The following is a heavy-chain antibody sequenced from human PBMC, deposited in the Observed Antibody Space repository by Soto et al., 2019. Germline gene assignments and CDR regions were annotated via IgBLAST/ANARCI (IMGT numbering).Heavy chain of an antibody. V-gene: IGHV1-69*19. CDR1: GGTFNTYA. J-gene: IGHJ4*02. CDR3: APEVQVHTPAFVY. D-gene: IGHD3-10*01. Sequence: QVQLVQSGAEMKKPGSSVKVSCQSSGGTFNTYAMNWVRQAPGQGPEWMGDISPMFGAANYAPKFQGRVTITADESTGTSYMQLSSLTSEDTALYFCAPEVQVHTPAFVYWGQGTLVTVSS. CDR2: ISPMFGAA.